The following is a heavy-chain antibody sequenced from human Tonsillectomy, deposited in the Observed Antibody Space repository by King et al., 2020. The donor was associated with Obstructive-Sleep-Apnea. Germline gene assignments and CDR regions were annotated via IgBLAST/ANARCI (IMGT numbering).Heavy chain of an antibody. CDR2: ISYDGSNK. D-gene: IGHD6-13*01. CDR1: GFTFSSYG. CDR3: AKDRYSSSWYPFDY. J-gene: IGHJ4*02. V-gene: IGHV3-30*18. Sequence: VQLVESGGGVVQPGRSLRLSCAASGFTFSSYGMHWVRQAPGKGLEWVAVISYDGSNKYYADSVKGRFTISRDNSKNTLYLQMNSLRAEDTAEYYCAKDRYSSSWYPFDYWGQGTLVTVSS.